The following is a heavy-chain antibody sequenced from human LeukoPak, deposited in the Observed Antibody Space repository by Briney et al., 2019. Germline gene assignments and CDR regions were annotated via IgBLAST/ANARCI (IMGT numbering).Heavy chain of an antibody. Sequence: GGSLRLSCAASGFTFSSSWMNWARQAPGKGLEWVASINHNGNVNYYVDSVKGRFTISRDNAKNSLYLQMSNLRAEDTAVYFCARGGGLDVWGQGATVTVS. CDR1: GFTFSSSW. CDR2: INHNGNVN. V-gene: IGHV3-7*03. D-gene: IGHD3-16*01. J-gene: IGHJ6*02. CDR3: ARGGGLDV.